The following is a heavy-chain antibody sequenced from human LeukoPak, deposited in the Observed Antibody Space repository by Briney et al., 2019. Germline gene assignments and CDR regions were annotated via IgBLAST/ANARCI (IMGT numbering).Heavy chain of an antibody. V-gene: IGHV4-4*07. Sequence: SETLSLTCTASGGSISSYFWSWIRQPAGKGLEWIGRVFNSGSTNYNPSLKSRVTISVDTSKNQFSLNLTSVTAADTAVYYCARGKGQLDLWGQGSLVTVSS. CDR3: ARGKGQLDL. CDR2: VFNSGST. CDR1: GGSISSYF. D-gene: IGHD5-24*01. J-gene: IGHJ5*02.